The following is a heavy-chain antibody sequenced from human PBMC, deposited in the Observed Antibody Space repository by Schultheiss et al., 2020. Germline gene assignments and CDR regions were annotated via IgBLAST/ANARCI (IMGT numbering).Heavy chain of an antibody. Sequence: ASVKVSCKASGYTFTGYYMHWVRQAPGQGLEWMGIINPSGGSTNYAQKFQGRVTMTRDTSISTAYMELSRLRSDDTAVYYCASPVGETVAGGYWGQGTLVTVSS. V-gene: IGHV1-2*02. CDR1: GYTFTGYY. CDR3: ASPVGETVAGGY. CDR2: INPSGGST. D-gene: IGHD6-19*01. J-gene: IGHJ4*02.